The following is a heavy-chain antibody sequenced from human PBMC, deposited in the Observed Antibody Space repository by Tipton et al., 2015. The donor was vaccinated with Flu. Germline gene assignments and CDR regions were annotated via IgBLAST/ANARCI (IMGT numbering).Heavy chain of an antibody. D-gene: IGHD3-10*02. CDR2: IYYSGRT. J-gene: IGHJ4*02. Sequence: LRLSCTVSSGSISSSSYFCAWIRQPPGKGLEWIGYIYYSGRTDYNPSLKSRVSLSLDTSKSHFSLRLSSVTAADTAVYYCARLSYYDVDLKNFYFDYWGQGALVTVSS. CDR1: SGSISSSSYF. CDR3: ARLSYYDVDLKNFYFDY. V-gene: IGHV4-61*03.